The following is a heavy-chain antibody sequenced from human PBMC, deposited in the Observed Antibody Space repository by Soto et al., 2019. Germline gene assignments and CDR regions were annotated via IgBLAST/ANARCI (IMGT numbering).Heavy chain of an antibody. CDR1: GFTFSSYA. Sequence: GGSLRLSCAASGFTFSSYAMSWVRQAPGKGLEWVSAISGSGGSTYYADSVKGRFTISRDNSKNTLYLQMNSLRDEDTVVYYCVTMLVVLTRGWGQGTLDTVSS. D-gene: IGHD3-22*01. CDR3: VTMLVVLTRG. CDR2: ISGSGGST. J-gene: IGHJ4*02. V-gene: IGHV3-23*01.